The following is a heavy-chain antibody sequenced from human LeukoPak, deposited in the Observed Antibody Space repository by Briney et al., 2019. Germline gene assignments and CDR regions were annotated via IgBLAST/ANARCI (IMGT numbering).Heavy chain of an antibody. CDR3: ARAVKYYYDSSGYPKWFDP. CDR2: INHSGST. D-gene: IGHD3-22*01. CDR1: GGSFSGYY. Sequence: SETLSLTCAVYGGSFSGYYWSWIRQPPGKGLEWIGEINHSGSTNYNPSLKSRVTISVDTSKNQFSLKLSSVTAADTAVYYCARAVKYYYDSSGYPKWFDPWGQGTLVTVSS. V-gene: IGHV4-34*01. J-gene: IGHJ5*02.